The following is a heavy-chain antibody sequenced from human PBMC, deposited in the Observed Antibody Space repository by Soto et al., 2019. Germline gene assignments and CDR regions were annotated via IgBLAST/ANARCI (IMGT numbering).Heavy chain of an antibody. Sequence: LRLSCAASGFTFSNAWMSWVRQAPGKGLEWVGRIKSKTDGGTTDYAAPVKGRFTISRDDSKNTLYLQMNSLKTEDTAVYYCTTQIQLWERSFDYWGQGTLVTVSS. CDR1: GFTFSNAW. CDR3: TTQIQLWERSFDY. V-gene: IGHV3-15*01. CDR2: IKSKTDGGTT. J-gene: IGHJ4*02. D-gene: IGHD5-18*01.